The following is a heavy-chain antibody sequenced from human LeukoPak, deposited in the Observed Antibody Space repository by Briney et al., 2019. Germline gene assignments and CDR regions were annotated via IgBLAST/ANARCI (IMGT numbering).Heavy chain of an antibody. CDR3: ARADYNASGWYFDL. CDR1: GFTFSSHW. CDR2: IKPDGSRT. J-gene: IGHJ2*01. V-gene: IGHV3-74*01. Sequence: PGESLRLSCAASGFTFSSHWMHWVSQAPGKGLVWVSRIKPDGSRTTYADSVKGRFTISRDNAKKTLYLQMNSLRAEDTAVYFCARADYNASGWYFDLWGRGTLVTVSS. D-gene: IGHD4-11*01.